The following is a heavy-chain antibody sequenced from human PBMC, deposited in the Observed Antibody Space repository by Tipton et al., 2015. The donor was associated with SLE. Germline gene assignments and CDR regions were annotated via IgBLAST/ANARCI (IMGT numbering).Heavy chain of an antibody. V-gene: IGHV4-34*01. CDR3: ARDGAARGDFDY. Sequence: QVQLVQSGAEVKKPGESLKISCKGSGYSFTNYWSWIRQPPGKGLEWIGEINHSGSTNYNPSLKSRVTISVDTSKNQFSLKLSSVTAADTAVYYCARDGAARGDFDYWGQGTLVTVSS. J-gene: IGHJ4*02. CDR2: INHSGST. CDR1: GYSFTNY. D-gene: IGHD6-6*01.